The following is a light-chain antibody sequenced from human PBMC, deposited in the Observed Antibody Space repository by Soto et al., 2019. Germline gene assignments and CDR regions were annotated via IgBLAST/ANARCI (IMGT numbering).Light chain of an antibody. CDR2: EGS. J-gene: IGLJ2*01. CDR3: CSYAGSSTVV. CDR1: SSDGGSYNL. Sequence: QSVLAQPASVSGSPGQSITISCTGTSSDGGSYNLVSWYQQHPGKAPKLMIYEGSKRPSGVSNRFSGSKSGNTASLTISGLQAEDEADYYCCSYAGSSTVVFGGGTKVTVL. V-gene: IGLV2-23*01.